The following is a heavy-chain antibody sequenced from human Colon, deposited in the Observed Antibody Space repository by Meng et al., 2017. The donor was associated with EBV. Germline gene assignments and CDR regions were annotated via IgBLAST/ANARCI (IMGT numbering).Heavy chain of an antibody. J-gene: IGHJ4*02. D-gene: IGHD5-18*01. Sequence: LQGTGPGLGKPSETLSFPCTAPGGSISSSSYSCAWIRQPPGKGLEWIGGISYGGSTSYNPSLKSRVTISIDTSKNQFSLSLTSVTAADTAIYYCARGIQIWHEIDYWGQGTLVTVSS. CDR2: ISYGGST. V-gene: IGHV4-39*07. CDR1: GGSISSSSYS. CDR3: ARGIQIWHEIDY.